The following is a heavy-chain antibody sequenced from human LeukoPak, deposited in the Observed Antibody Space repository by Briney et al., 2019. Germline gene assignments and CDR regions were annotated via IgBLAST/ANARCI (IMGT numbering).Heavy chain of an antibody. CDR3: ARAAPYYYYGMDV. Sequence: AGGSLRLSCAASGFTFSDYYMSWIRQAPGKGLEWASYISSSGSTIYYADSVKGRFTISRDNAKNSLYLQMNSLRAEDTAVYYCARAAPYYYYGMDVWGQGTTVTVSS. J-gene: IGHJ6*02. CDR1: GFTFSDYY. CDR2: ISSSGSTI. V-gene: IGHV3-11*01.